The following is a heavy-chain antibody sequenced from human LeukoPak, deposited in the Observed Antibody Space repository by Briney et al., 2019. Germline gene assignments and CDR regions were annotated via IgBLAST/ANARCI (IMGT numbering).Heavy chain of an antibody. J-gene: IGHJ4*02. CDR3: ARDPATYDILTGYPPDY. Sequence: ASVKVSCKASGYTFTSYYMHWVRQAPGLGLEWMGIINPSGGSTSYAQKFQGRVTMTRDTSTSTVYMELSSLRSEDTAVYYCARDPATYDILTGYPPDYWGQGTLVTVSS. V-gene: IGHV1-46*01. CDR1: GYTFTSYY. CDR2: INPSGGST. D-gene: IGHD3-9*01.